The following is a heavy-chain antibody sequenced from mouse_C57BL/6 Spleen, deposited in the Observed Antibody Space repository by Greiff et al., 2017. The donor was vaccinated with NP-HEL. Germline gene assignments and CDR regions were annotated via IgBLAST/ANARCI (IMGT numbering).Heavy chain of an antibody. CDR2: INPSNGGT. V-gene: IGHV1-53*01. D-gene: IGHD2-5*01. CDR1: GYTFTSYW. CDR3: ARPSNYGRNAMDY. J-gene: IGHJ4*01. Sequence: VQLQQPGTELVKPGASVKLSCKASGYTFTSYWMHWVKQRPGQGLEWIGNINPSNGGTNYNEKFKSKATLTVDKSSSTAYMQLSSLTSEDSAVYYCARPSNYGRNAMDYWGQGTSVTVSS.